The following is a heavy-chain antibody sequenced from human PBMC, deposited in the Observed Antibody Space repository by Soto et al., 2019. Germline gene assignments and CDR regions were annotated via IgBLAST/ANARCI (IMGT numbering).Heavy chain of an antibody. Sequence: QVQLQQWGAGLLKPSETLSLTCAVYGGSFSGYYWSWIRQPPGKGLEWIGEINDSGSTNYNPSLKSRVTISVDTSKNQFSLKLSSVTAADTAVYYCARVFLGYCSSTSCYYLGDYYYYYMDVWGKGTTVTVSS. CDR2: INDSGST. CDR1: GGSFSGYY. V-gene: IGHV4-34*01. CDR3: ARVFLGYCSSTSCYYLGDYYYYYMDV. D-gene: IGHD2-2*01. J-gene: IGHJ6*03.